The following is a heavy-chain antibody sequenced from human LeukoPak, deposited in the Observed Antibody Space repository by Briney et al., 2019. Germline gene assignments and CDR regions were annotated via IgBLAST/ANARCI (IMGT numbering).Heavy chain of an antibody. CDR2: TSSDLNVK. Sequence: GGSLRLSCAASGFTFRNYFIHWVRQAPGKGLEWVAVTSSDLNVKLYADSVKGRFTISRDNSKNTLYLQMNSLRAEDTAVYYCAKDRSIASPWIYYFDYWGQGTLVTVSS. CDR3: AKDRSIASPWIYYFDY. V-gene: IGHV3-30*18. J-gene: IGHJ4*02. CDR1: GFTFRNYF. D-gene: IGHD6-6*01.